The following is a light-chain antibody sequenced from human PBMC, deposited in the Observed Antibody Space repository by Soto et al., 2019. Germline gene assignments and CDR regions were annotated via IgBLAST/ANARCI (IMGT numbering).Light chain of an antibody. Sequence: DVQMTQFPSTLSASVGDRVTITCRASQSIGNWLAWYQQKPGKAPNLLIYDASSLESGVPSRFSGSGSGTEFTLTISSLQPDDFATYYCQQYESYGLTFGGGTKVDI. CDR2: DAS. J-gene: IGKJ4*01. CDR3: QQYESYGLT. CDR1: QSIGNW. V-gene: IGKV1-5*01.